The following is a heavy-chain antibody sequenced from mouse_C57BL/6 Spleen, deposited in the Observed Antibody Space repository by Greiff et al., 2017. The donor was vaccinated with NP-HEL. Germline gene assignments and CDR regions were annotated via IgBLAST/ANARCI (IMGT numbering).Heavy chain of an antibody. CDR2: IYPGSGST. D-gene: IGHD1-1*01. CDR3: AREKTTLGGYAMDY. Sequence: QVQLQQPGAELVKPGASVKMSCKASGYTFPSYWITWVKQRPGQGLEWIGDIYPGSGSTNYNEKFKSKATLTVDTSSSTAYMQLSSLPSEDSAVYYCAREKTTLGGYAMDYWGQGTSVTVSS. CDR1: GYTFPSYW. V-gene: IGHV1-55*01. J-gene: IGHJ4*01.